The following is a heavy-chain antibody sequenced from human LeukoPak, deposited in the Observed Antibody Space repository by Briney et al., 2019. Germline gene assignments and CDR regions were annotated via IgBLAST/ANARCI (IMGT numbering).Heavy chain of an antibody. J-gene: IGHJ4*02. CDR3: AKEQRIRHCSEGVCTEGYYFDY. V-gene: IGHV3-23*01. Sequence: GGSLTLSCTGTGFNFNMFAINWVRQAPGQGLEWVSGLSRGGSTANYADSVKGRFTVSRDRSTNTVSLQMNSLRPEDTALYYCAKEQRIRHCSEGVCTEGYYFDYWGQGTLVTVSS. D-gene: IGHD2-8*01. CDR1: GFNFNMFA. CDR2: LSRGGSTA.